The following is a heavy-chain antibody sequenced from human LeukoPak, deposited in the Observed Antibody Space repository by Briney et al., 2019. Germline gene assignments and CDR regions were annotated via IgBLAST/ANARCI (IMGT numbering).Heavy chain of an antibody. Sequence: GESLKISCKGSGYSFTNHWIGWVRQRPGKGLEWVGIIYPGDSDPRYSPSFQGQVTISADKSISTAYLQWSGLKASDTAVYYCARRYRDGYNHYYFDYWAREPWSPSPQ. V-gene: IGHV5-51*01. CDR2: IYPGDSDP. CDR3: ARRYRDGYNHYYFDY. D-gene: IGHD5-24*01. CDR1: GYSFTNHW. J-gene: IGHJ4*02.